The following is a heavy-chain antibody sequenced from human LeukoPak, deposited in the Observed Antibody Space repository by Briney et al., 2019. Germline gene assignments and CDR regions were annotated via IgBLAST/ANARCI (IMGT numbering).Heavy chain of an antibody. CDR2: IYYSGST. J-gene: IGHJ5*02. V-gene: IGHV4-59*08. CDR1: GGSISSYY. Sequence: SETLSLTCTVSGGSISSYYWGWIRQPPGKGLEWIGYIYYSGSTNYNPSLKSRVTISVDTSKNQFSLKLSSVTAADTAVYYCARRVVTLSSWFDPWGQGTLVTVSS. D-gene: IGHD4-23*01. CDR3: ARRVVTLSSWFDP.